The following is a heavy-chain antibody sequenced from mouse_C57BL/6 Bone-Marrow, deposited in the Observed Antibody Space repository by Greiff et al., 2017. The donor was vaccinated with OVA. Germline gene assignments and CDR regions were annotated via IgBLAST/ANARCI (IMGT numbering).Heavy chain of an antibody. CDR1: GFTFSSYA. CDR2: ISDGGSYT. V-gene: IGHV5-4*03. Sequence: EVNVVESGGGLVKPGGSLKLSCAASGFTFSSYAMPWVRQTPEKRLEWVATISDGGSYTYYPDNVKGRFTISRDNAKNNLYLQMSHLKSEDTAMYYCARVATVVAPYYFDYWGQGTTLTVSS. J-gene: IGHJ2*01. CDR3: ARVATVVAPYYFDY. D-gene: IGHD1-1*01.